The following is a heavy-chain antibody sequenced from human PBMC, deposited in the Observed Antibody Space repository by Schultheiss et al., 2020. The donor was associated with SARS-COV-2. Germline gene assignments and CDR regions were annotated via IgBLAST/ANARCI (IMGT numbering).Heavy chain of an antibody. D-gene: IGHD1-26*01. CDR1: GFTFSSYG. V-gene: IGHV3-21*04. J-gene: IGHJ4*02. CDR2: ISSSSSYI. Sequence: GGSLRLSCAASGFTFSSYGMHWVRQAPGKGLEWVSSISSSSSYIYYADSVKGRFTISRDNSKNTLYLQMNSLRAEDTAVYYCANHLIVGATYFDYWGQGTLVTVSS. CDR3: ANHLIVGATYFDY.